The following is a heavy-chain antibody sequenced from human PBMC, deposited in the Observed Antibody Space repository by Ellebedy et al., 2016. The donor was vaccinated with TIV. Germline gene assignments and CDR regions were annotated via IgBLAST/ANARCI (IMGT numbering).Heavy chain of an antibody. CDR2: IIPIFGTA. V-gene: IGHV1-69*13. D-gene: IGHD1-26*01. CDR3: ARDPYSGSYSLDY. Sequence: SVKVSXXASGGTFSSYAISWVRQAPGQGLEWMGGIIPIFGTANYAQKFQGRVTITADESTSTAYMELSSLRSEDTAVYYCARDPYSGSYSLDYWGQGTLVTVSS. J-gene: IGHJ4*02. CDR1: GGTFSSYA.